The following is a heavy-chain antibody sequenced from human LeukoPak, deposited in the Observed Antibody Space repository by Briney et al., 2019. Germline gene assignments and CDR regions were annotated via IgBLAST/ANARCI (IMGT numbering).Heavy chain of an antibody. V-gene: IGHV3-23*01. Sequence: PGGSLRLSCAASGFTFSSYAMSCVRQAPGKGLEWVSAISGSGGSTYYADSVKGRFTISRDNSKNTLYLQMNSLRAEDTAVYYCASSPRYYDSSGYFTKPFDYWGQGTLVTVSS. D-gene: IGHD3-22*01. CDR1: GFTFSSYA. J-gene: IGHJ4*02. CDR3: ASSPRYYDSSGYFTKPFDY. CDR2: ISGSGGST.